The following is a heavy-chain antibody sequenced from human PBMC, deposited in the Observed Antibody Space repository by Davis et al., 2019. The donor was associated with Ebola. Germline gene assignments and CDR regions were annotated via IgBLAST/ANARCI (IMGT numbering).Heavy chain of an antibody. Sequence: GESLKISCAASGFTFSSYAMSWVRQAPGKGLEWVSAISGSGGSTYYADSVKGRFTISRDNSKNTLYLQMNSLRAEDTAVYYCTIFGVGFDYWGQGTLVTVS. CDR3: TIFGVGFDY. J-gene: IGHJ4*02. CDR2: ISGSGGST. V-gene: IGHV3-23*01. CDR1: GFTFSSYA. D-gene: IGHD3-3*01.